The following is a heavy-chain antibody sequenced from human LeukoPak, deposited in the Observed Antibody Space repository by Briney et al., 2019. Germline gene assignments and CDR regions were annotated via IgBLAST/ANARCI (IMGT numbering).Heavy chain of an antibody. CDR3: AKGKYCGVDCYSGFDY. D-gene: IGHD2-21*02. CDR2: IYSGGST. J-gene: IGHJ4*02. V-gene: IGHV3-53*01. CDR1: GFTVSSSY. Sequence: GGSLRLSCAASGFTVSSSYMNWVRQAPGKGLEWVSVIYSGGSTLYADSVKGRFTISRDNSKNSLYLQINSLRAEDTAIYYCAKGKYCGVDCYSGFDYWGQGTLVTVSS.